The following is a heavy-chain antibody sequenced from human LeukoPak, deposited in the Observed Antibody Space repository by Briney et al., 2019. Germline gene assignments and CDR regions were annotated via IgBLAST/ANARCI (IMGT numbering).Heavy chain of an antibody. D-gene: IGHD6-13*01. J-gene: IGHJ4*02. CDR2: IYSGGST. Sequence: PGGSLRLSCAASGFTFSSYAMSWVRQAPGKGLEWVSVIYSGGSTYYADSVKGRFTISRDNSKNTLYLQMNSLRAEDTAVYYCARDGGRGYSSSWVLGDWGQGTLVTVSS. V-gene: IGHV3-66*01. CDR1: GFTFSSYA. CDR3: ARDGGRGYSSSWVLGD.